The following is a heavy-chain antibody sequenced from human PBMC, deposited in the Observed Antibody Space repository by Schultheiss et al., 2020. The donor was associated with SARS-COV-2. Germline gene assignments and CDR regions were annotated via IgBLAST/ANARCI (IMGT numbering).Heavy chain of an antibody. CDR3: ARGMSTLDFDY. V-gene: IGHV4-30-4*02. D-gene: IGHD1-1*01. J-gene: IGHJ4*02. CDR2: IYYSGST. CDR1: GGSISSGDYY. Sequence: SETLSLTCTVSGGSISSGDYYWSWIRQPPGKGLEWIGYIYYSGSTNYNPSLKSRVTISVDKSKNQFSLKLSSVTAADTAVYYCARGMSTLDFDYWGQGTLVTVSS.